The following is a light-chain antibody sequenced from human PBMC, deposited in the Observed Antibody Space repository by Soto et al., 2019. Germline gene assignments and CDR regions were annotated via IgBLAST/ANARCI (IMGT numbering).Light chain of an antibody. J-gene: IGKJ4*01. CDR3: QQGYSIHALT. CDR2: HVT. Sequence: DKQMTQSPSSLSASVGNRVPLPCRASHTISTYLNLYQHKPRRGPSPLISHVTTFKNWDPGRFRGSRSETEFTITITYLQPEDFATYYCQQGYSIHALTFGGGTKVDIK. V-gene: IGKV1-39*01. CDR1: HTISTY.